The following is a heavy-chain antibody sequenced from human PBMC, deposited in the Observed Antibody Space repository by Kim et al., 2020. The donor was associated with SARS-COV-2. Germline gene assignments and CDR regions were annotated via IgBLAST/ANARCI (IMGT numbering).Heavy chain of an antibody. CDR3: AREPPYWYFDL. CDR2: IYYSGST. J-gene: IGHJ2*01. V-gene: IGHV4-59*01. Sequence: SETLSLTCTVSGGSISSYYWSWIRQPPGKGLEWIGYIYYSGSTNYNPSLKSRVTISVDTSKNQFSLKLSSVTAADTAVYYCAREPPYWYFDLWGRGTLVTVSS. CDR1: GGSISSYY.